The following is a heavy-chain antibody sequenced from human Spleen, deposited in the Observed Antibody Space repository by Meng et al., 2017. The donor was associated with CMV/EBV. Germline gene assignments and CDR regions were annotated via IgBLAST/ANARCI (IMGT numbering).Heavy chain of an antibody. J-gene: IGHJ4*02. D-gene: IGHD2-15*01. Sequence: GESLKISCAPSRFTFSDYYMSWIRQVPGKGLEWIAYISSGGSIIHYADSVKGRFTISRDNAKSSLYLQMNSLRVEDTAVYFCANNGGLAGRLLYYWGQGTLVTVSS. CDR2: ISSGGSII. CDR3: ANNGGLAGRLLYY. V-gene: IGHV3-11*04. CDR1: RFTFSDYY.